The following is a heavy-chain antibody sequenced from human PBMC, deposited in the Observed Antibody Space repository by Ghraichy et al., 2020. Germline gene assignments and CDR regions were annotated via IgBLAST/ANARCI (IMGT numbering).Heavy chain of an antibody. CDR1: GFTFDDYA. CDR2: ISWDGSSR. Sequence: SLNISCAASGFTFDDYAMLWVRQVPGKGLEWVSGISWDGSSRGYADSVKGRFTISRDNAKNSLYLQMNSLRVEDTALYYYAKGYSSSSWGQGTLVTVSS. CDR3: AKGYSSSS. D-gene: IGHD6-6*01. J-gene: IGHJ4*02. V-gene: IGHV3-9*01.